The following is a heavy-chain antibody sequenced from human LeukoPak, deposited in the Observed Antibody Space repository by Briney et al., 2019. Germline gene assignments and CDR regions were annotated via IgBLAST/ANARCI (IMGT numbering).Heavy chain of an antibody. D-gene: IGHD4-23*01. CDR2: ISGSSSNI. J-gene: IGHJ6*02. Sequence: GGSLRLSCAASGFTFSTYSMNWVRQAPGKGLEWVSYISGSSSNIYYADSVKGRFTISRDNAKNSLYLQMNSLRAEDTAVYYCARDRVLTPNVALYYYHGMDVWGQGTTVTVSS. CDR3: ARDRVLTPNVALYYYHGMDV. CDR1: GFTFSTYS. V-gene: IGHV3-48*01.